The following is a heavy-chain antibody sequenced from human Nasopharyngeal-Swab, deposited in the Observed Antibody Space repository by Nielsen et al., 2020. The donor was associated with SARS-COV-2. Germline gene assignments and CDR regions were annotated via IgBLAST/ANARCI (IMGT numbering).Heavy chain of an antibody. J-gene: IGHJ6*02. D-gene: IGHD2-2*01. V-gene: IGHV3-21*01. CDR3: ARNQLLGSYYYYGMDV. Sequence: GGSLRLSCAASGFTFSSHSMNWVRQAPGKGLEWVSSISSSSSYIYYADSVKGRFTISRDNAKNSLYLQMNSLRAEDTAVYYCARNQLLGSYYYYGMDVWGQGTTVTVSS. CDR2: ISSSSSYI. CDR1: GFTFSSHS.